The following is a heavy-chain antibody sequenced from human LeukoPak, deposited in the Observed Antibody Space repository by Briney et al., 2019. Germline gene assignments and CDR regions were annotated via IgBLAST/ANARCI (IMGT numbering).Heavy chain of an antibody. D-gene: IGHD1-1*01. J-gene: IGHJ4*02. CDR3: AKDRARNEYYFDY. Sequence: GGSLRLSCAASGFTFSSYGMHWVRQAPGKGLEWVAVISYDGSNKYYADSVKGRFTISRDNSKNTLYLQMNSLRAEDTAVCYCAKDRARNEYYFDYWGQGTLVTVSS. CDR1: GFTFSSYG. V-gene: IGHV3-30*18. CDR2: ISYDGSNK.